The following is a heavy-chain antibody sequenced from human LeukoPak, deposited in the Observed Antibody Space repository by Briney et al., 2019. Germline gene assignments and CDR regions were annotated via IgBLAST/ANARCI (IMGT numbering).Heavy chain of an antibody. V-gene: IGHV4-59*01. CDR2: IYYSGST. J-gene: IGHJ1*01. CDR1: GGSMSGYF. Sequence: PSETLSLTCTVSGGSMSGYFWSCIRQPPGKGLEWTGYIYYSGSTNYNPSLKSRVTISVDTSKNQFSLKLSSVTAADTAVYYCARSITSSWYGDFQHWGQGTLVTVSS. D-gene: IGHD6-13*01. CDR3: ARSITSSWYGDFQH.